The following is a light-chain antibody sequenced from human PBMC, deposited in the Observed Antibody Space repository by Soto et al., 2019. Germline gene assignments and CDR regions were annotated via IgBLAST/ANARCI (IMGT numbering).Light chain of an antibody. J-gene: IGKJ5*01. V-gene: IGKV3-20*01. CDR1: QSVSSSY. Sequence: EIVLTQSPCTLSLSPGERATLSCRASQSVSSSYLAWYQQKPGQPPRLLIYGASSRATGIPDRFSGSGSGTDFTLTISRLEHEDFAVFYCQHYDSLPITFGQGTRLDIK. CDR2: GAS. CDR3: QHYDSLPIT.